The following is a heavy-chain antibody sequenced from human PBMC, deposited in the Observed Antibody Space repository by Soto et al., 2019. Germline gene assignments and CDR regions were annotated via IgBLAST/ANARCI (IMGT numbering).Heavy chain of an antibody. J-gene: IGHJ6*02. Sequence: GGSLRLSCAASGFTVSSNYMSCVRQAPGKGLEWVSVIYSGGSTYYADSVKGRFTISRDNSKNTLYLQMNSLRAEDTAMYYCASEYYYYGMDVWGQGTTVTVSS. CDR2: IYSGGST. V-gene: IGHV3-53*01. CDR1: GFTVSSNY. CDR3: ASEYYYYGMDV.